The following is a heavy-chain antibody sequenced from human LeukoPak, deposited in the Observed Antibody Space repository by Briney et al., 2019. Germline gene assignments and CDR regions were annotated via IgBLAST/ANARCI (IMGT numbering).Heavy chain of an antibody. V-gene: IGHV1-18*01. J-gene: IGHJ5*02. CDR2: ISAYKGNT. CDR3: AREWGLGYCSSTSCENWFDP. Sequence: GASVKVSCKASGYTFTSYGISWVRQAPGQGLEWMGWISAYKGNTNYAQKLQGRVTMTTDTSTSTAYMELRSLRSDDTAVYYCAREWGLGYCSSTSCENWFDPWGQGTLVTVSS. CDR1: GYTFTSYG. D-gene: IGHD2-2*01.